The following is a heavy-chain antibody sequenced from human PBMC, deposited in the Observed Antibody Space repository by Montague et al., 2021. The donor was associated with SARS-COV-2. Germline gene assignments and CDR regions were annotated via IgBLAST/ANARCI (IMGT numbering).Heavy chain of an antibody. J-gene: IGHJ5*02. CDR2: INHSGST. CDR3: ASLTVGFCSSTSCYSGWFDP. Sequence: SETLSLTCAVYGGSFSGYYWSWIRQPPGKGLEWIGEINHSGSTNYNPSFKSRGTISVDTSKNQFSLKLSSVTAADTAAYYCASLTVGFCSSTSCYSGWFDPWGQGTLVTVSS. D-gene: IGHD2-2*02. V-gene: IGHV4-34*01. CDR1: GGSFSGYY.